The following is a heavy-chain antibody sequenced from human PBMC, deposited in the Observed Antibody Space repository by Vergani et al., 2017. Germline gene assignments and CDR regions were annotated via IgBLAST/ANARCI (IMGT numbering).Heavy chain of an antibody. J-gene: IGHJ4*02. CDR1: GYTFTSYY. CDR2: INPSGGST. Sequence: QVPLVQSGAEVKKPGASVKVSCTASGYTFTSYYMHWVRQAPGQGLEWMGIINPSGGSTSYAQKFQGRVTMTRDTSTSTVYLELSSLRSEDTAVYYCARGLSIDGDYSNLGFDYWGQGTLVTVSS. V-gene: IGHV1-46*01. D-gene: IGHD4-11*01. CDR3: ARGLSIDGDYSNLGFDY.